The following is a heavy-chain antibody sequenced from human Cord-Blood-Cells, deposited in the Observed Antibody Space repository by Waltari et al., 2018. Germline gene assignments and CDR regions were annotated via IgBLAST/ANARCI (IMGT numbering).Heavy chain of an antibody. CDR1: GGTFSSYA. D-gene: IGHD2-15*01. J-gene: IGHJ4*02. CDR3: ARDRGGVDY. Sequence: QVQLVQSGAEVKKPGSSVKVSCKASGGTFSSYAISWVRQAPGQVLEWMGGIIPSLGIENYAQKVQGRVTMTADKSTSTAYMELSSLRSEDTAVYCCARDRGGVDYWGRGTLVTVSS. CDR2: IIPSLGIE. V-gene: IGHV1-69*10.